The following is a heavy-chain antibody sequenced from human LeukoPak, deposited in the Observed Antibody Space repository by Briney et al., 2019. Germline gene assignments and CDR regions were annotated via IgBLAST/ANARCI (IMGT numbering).Heavy chain of an antibody. D-gene: IGHD4-17*01. V-gene: IGHV1-69*05. CDR3: ARGGAHDYGDRTRD. J-gene: IGHJ4*02. Sequence: SVKVSCKASGGTFSSYTISWVRQAPGQGLEWMGGIIPIFGTANYAQKFQGRVTITTDESTSTAYMELSSLRSEDTAVYYCARGGAHDYGDRTRDWGQGTLVTVSS. CDR1: GGTFSSYT. CDR2: IIPIFGTA.